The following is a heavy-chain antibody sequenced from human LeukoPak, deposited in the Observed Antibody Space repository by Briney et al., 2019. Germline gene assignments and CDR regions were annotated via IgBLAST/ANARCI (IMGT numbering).Heavy chain of an antibody. Sequence: ASVKVSCKASGYTFTGYNMHWVRQAPGQGLEWMGWINPNSGGTNYAQRFQGRVTMTRDTSISTAYMELSRLRSDDTAVYYCARGGVSWGVATISGYWGQGTLVTVSS. CDR2: INPNSGGT. V-gene: IGHV1-2*02. CDR1: GYTFTGYN. D-gene: IGHD5-12*01. J-gene: IGHJ4*02. CDR3: ARGGVSWGVATISGY.